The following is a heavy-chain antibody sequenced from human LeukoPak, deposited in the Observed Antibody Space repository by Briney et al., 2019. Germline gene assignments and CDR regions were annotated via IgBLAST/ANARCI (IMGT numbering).Heavy chain of an antibody. Sequence: PGGSLRLSCAASGFTFSSYEMNWVRQAPGKGLEWVSHISSSGTTIYYADSVKGRFTISRDNAKNSLYLQMNNLRAEDTAVYYCARLFRGVVVIPADYWGQGTLVTVSS. D-gene: IGHD2-2*01. J-gene: IGHJ4*02. CDR3: ARLFRGVVVIPADY. V-gene: IGHV3-48*03. CDR1: GFTFSSYE. CDR2: ISSSGTTI.